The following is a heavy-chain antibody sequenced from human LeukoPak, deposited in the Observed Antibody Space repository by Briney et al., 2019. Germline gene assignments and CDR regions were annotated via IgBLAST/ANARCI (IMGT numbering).Heavy chain of an antibody. Sequence: PSETLSLTCAVYGGSFSGYYWSWLRHPPGKGLEWLGEINHSGSTNYNPSLKSRVTISVDTSKNQFSLKLSSVTAADTAVYYCARDRNYDFWSGYYSATPYCFDYWGQGTLVTVSS. CDR1: GGSFSGYY. V-gene: IGHV4-34*01. J-gene: IGHJ4*02. CDR3: ARDRNYDFWSGYYSATPYCFDY. D-gene: IGHD3-3*01. CDR2: INHSGST.